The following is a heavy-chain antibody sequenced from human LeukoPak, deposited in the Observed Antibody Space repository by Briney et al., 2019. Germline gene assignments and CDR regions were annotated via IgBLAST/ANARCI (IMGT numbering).Heavy chain of an antibody. V-gene: IGHV3-74*01. J-gene: IGHJ4*02. CDR2: ISSDGSST. CDR3: VRESEYFDWLLDY. Sequence: PGGSLRLSCAASGFTFSRNWMHWVRQAPGKGLVWVSRISSDGSSTTYADSVKGRFIISRDNAKNTLYLQMNSLRVEDTAVYYCVRESEYFDWLLDYWGQGTLVTVPS. CDR1: GFTFSRNW. D-gene: IGHD3-9*01.